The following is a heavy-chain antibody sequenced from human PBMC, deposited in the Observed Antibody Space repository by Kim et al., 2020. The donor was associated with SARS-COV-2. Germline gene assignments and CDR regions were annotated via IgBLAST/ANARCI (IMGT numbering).Heavy chain of an antibody. V-gene: IGHV3-74*01. D-gene: IGHD3-9*01. CDR3: ARSRTAYSHDDY. Sequence: RYAVSVKDRLTISRHNAKNTLYLQMNSLRAEDTAVYYCARSRTAYSHDDYWGQGTLVTVSS. J-gene: IGHJ4*02.